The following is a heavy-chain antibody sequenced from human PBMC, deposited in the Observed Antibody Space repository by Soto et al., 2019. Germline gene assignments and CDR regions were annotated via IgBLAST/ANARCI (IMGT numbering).Heavy chain of an antibody. CDR3: AREVRYYDLWSGYTYYYYYGMDV. J-gene: IGHJ6*02. D-gene: IGHD3-3*01. Sequence: LSLTCTVSGGSISSYYWSWIRQPPGKGLEWIGYIYYSGSTNYNPSLKSRVTISVDTSTNQFSLKLSSVTAADTAVYYCAREVRYYDLWSGYTYYYYYGMDVWGQGTTVTVAS. V-gene: IGHV4-59*12. CDR2: IYYSGST. CDR1: GGSISSYY.